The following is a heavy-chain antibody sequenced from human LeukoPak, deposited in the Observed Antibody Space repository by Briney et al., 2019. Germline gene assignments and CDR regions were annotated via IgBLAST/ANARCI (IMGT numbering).Heavy chain of an antibody. J-gene: IGHJ4*02. CDR1: GGSISSYY. CDR2: IYTSGST. CDR3: ARGVYLGNGYYFDY. V-gene: IGHV4-4*07. Sequence: KTSETLSLTCTVSGGSISSYYWNWIRQPAGKGLEWIGHIYTSGSTNYNSSLKSRVTMSVDTSKNQFSVKLNSVIAADTAMYYCARGVYLGNGYYFDYWGQGTLVTVSS. D-gene: IGHD2-8*01.